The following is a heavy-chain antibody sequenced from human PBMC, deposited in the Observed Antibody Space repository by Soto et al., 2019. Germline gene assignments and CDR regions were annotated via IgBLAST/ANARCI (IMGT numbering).Heavy chain of an antibody. CDR1: GGSISSYY. V-gene: IGHV4-59*08. CDR3: ARHGEHSSSWYFDY. CDR2: IYYSGST. J-gene: IGHJ4*02. D-gene: IGHD6-13*01. Sequence: QVQLQESGPGLVKPSETLSLTCTVSGGSISSYYWSWIRQSPGKGLEWIGYIYYSGSTNYSPSLNSRVTISVDTSKNQFSLKRSSVTAADAAVYYCARHGEHSSSWYFDYWGQGTLVTVSS.